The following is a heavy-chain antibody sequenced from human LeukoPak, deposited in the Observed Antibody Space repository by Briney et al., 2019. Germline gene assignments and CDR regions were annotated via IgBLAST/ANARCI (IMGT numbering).Heavy chain of an antibody. CDR2: INSDGSST. D-gene: IGHD2-21*01. CDR1: GFSFSNYW. J-gene: IGHJ5*02. V-gene: IGHV3-74*01. CDR3: ARDGVEFYNWFDP. Sequence: PGGSLRLSCAASGFSFSNYWMHWVRQAPGKGLVLVSRINSDGSSTTYADSVKGRFTISRDNAKNTLYLQMNSLRAEDTAVYYCARDGVEFYNWFDPWGQGTLVTVSS.